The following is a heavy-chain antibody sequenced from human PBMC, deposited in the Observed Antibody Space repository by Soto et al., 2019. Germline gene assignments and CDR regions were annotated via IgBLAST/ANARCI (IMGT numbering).Heavy chain of an antibody. J-gene: IGHJ1*01. V-gene: IGHV3-48*01. CDR2: ISSSSSTI. Sequence: GGSLRLSCAASGFTFSSYSMNWVRQAPGKGLEWVSYISSSSSTIYYADSVKGRFTISRDNSKNTLYLQMNSLRAEDTAVYYCARAGDYGGNSYFQHWGQGTLVTVSS. CDR1: GFTFSSYS. D-gene: IGHD4-17*01. CDR3: ARAGDYGGNSYFQH.